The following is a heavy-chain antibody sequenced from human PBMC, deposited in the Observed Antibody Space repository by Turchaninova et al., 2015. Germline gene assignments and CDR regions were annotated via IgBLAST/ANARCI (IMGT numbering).Heavy chain of an antibody. CDR3: ARHINTLQRGPITMVRGAADY. CDR2: INAGNGNT. D-gene: IGHD3-10*01. CDR1: GYTFTSYA. V-gene: IGHV1-3*01. Sequence: GAEVKKPGASVKVSCKASGYTFTSYAMHWVRQAPGQRLEWMGWINAGNGNTKYSQKFQGRVTITRDTSASTAYMELSSLRSEDTAVYYCARHINTLQRGPITMVRGAADYWGQGTLVTVSS. J-gene: IGHJ4*02.